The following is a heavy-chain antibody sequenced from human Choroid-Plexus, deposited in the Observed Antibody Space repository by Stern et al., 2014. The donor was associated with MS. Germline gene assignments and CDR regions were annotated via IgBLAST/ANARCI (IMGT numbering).Heavy chain of an antibody. J-gene: IGHJ5*02. CDR1: GFTFGSWA. CDR2: VSYDGSNK. CDR3: AKDRQYLTYFFDH. D-gene: IGHD2-8*01. Sequence: QVQLVQSGGGVVQPGRPLRLSCAASGFTFGSWAMHWVRQAPGKGLEWGAGVSYDGSNKYYADSVKGRFTVSRDNSQNTLYMQMSSLRAEDTAVYYCAKDRQYLTYFFDHWGQGSLVTVSS. V-gene: IGHV3-30*18.